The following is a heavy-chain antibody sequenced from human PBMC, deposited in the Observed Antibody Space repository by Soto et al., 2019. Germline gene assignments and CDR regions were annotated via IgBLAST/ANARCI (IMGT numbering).Heavy chain of an antibody. J-gene: IGHJ4*02. CDR3: ARESCSAASCYFLGF. CDR1: GFSFSSYS. D-gene: IGHD2-15*01. CDR2: ISSSSSYM. V-gene: IGHV3-21*01. Sequence: PVGSLRLSCAASGFSFSSYSMNWVRQAPGKGLEWVSYISSSSSYMDSIESVKGRFTISRDNAKNSLYLQMNSLRAEDTAIYYCARESCSAASCYFLGFCGQGTLVTVSS.